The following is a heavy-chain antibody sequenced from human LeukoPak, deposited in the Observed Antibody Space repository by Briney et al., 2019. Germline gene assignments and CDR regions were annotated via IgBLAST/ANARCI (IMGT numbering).Heavy chain of an antibody. V-gene: IGHV3-21*01. CDR2: ISSSSSYM. CDR3: ARSSDGWYLEPLDY. J-gene: IGHJ4*02. D-gene: IGHD6-19*01. CDR1: GFTFSSYA. Sequence: GGSLRLSCAASGFTFSSYAMSWVRQAPGKGLEWVSSISSSSSYMYYADSVKGRFTISRDNAKNSLYLQMNSLRVEDTAVYYCARSSDGWYLEPLDYWGQGTLVTVSS.